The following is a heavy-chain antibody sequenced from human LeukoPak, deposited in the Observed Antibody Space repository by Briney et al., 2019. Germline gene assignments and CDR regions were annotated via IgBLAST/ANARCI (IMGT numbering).Heavy chain of an antibody. V-gene: IGHV3-7*01. Sequence: GGFPRLSCAASGFTFSSYWMSWVRQAPGKGLEWVANIKQDGSEKYYVDSVKGRFTISRDNAKNSLYLQMNSLRAEDMAVYYCARAGLLWDAFDIWGQGTMVTVSS. J-gene: IGHJ3*02. CDR2: IKQDGSEK. D-gene: IGHD2-15*01. CDR1: GFTFSSYW. CDR3: ARAGLLWDAFDI.